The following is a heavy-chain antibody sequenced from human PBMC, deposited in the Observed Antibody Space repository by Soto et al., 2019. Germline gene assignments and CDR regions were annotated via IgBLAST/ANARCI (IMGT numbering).Heavy chain of an antibody. CDR3: ASLDTAMIKTAGY. J-gene: IGHJ4*02. CDR1: RLTISSYA. Sequence: TGGSLRLSWVISRLTISSYALNWVRQAPGEGLEWVSSISGSGDTTYYADSVKGRFTISRDNSKNTLYLQMNSLTVEDTAMYYCASLDTAMIKTAGYWGQGTQVTVSS. V-gene: IGHV3-23*01. CDR2: ISGSGDTT. D-gene: IGHD5-18*01.